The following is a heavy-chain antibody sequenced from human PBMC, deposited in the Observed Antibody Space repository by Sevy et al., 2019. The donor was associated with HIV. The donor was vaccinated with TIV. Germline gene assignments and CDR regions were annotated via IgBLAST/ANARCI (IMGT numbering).Heavy chain of an antibody. CDR2: FDPEDGRT. Sequence: ASVKVSCKLSGYTLTDFSMHWVRQAPGKGLEWVATFDPEDGRTIYARKFQGRVTMTEDTSTDTAYMELNSLRSDDTAVYYCATTKDYYDSSGYPFDYWGQGTQVTVSS. CDR3: ATTKDYYDSSGYPFDY. D-gene: IGHD3-22*01. J-gene: IGHJ4*02. CDR1: GYTLTDFS. V-gene: IGHV1-24*01.